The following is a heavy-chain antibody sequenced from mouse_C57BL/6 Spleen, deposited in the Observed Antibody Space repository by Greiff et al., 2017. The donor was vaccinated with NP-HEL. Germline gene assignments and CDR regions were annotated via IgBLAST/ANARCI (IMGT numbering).Heavy chain of an antibody. J-gene: IGHJ3*01. CDR3: ARRGDGEDLAY. D-gene: IGHD1-2*01. V-gene: IGHV1-54*01. CDR1: GYAFTNYL. CDR2: INPGSGGT. Sequence: VQLQQSGAELVRPGTSVKVSCKASGYAFTNYLIEWVKQRPGQGLEWIGVINPGSGGTNYNEKFKGKATLTADKSSSTAYMQLSSLTSEDSAVYFCARRGDGEDLAYWGQGTLVTVSA.